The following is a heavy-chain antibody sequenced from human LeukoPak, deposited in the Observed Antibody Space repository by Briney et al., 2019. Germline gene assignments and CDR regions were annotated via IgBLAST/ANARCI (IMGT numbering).Heavy chain of an antibody. V-gene: IGHV4-30-2*01. D-gene: IGHD5-12*01. CDR1: GGSISSGGYY. CDR3: ARVPWRSFEGIDY. CDR2: IYHSGST. J-gene: IGHJ4*02. Sequence: NPSQTLSLTCTVSGGSISSGGYYWSWIRQPPGKGLEWIGYIYHSGSTYYNPSLKSRVTISVDRSKNQFSLKLSSVTAADTAVYYCARVPWRSFEGIDYWGQGTLVTVSS.